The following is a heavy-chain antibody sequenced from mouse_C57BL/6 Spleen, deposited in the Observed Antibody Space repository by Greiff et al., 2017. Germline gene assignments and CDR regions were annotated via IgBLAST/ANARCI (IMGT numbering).Heavy chain of an antibody. CDR1: GFTFSSYG. Sequence: EVKLMESGGDLVKPGGSLKLSCAASGFTFSSYGMSWVRQTPDQRLEWVATISSGGSYTYYPDSVKGRFTISRDNAKNTLYLQMSSLKSEDTAMYYCARHQLTDYFDDWGQGTTVTVSS. CDR3: ARHQLTDYFDD. V-gene: IGHV5-6*01. D-gene: IGHD4-1*01. J-gene: IGHJ2*01. CDR2: ISSGGSYT.